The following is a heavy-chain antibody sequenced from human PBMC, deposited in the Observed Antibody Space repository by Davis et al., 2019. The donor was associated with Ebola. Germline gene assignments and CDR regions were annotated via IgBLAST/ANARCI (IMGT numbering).Heavy chain of an antibody. CDR3: ARVQGITIFGVVTPVMDV. D-gene: IGHD3-3*01. J-gene: IGHJ6*02. Sequence: AASVKVSCKASGGTFSSYAISWVRQAPGQGLEWMGGIIPIFSTANYAQKFQGRVTITADKSTSTAYMELSSLRSEDTAVYYCARVQGITIFGVVTPVMDVWGQGTTVTVSS. CDR2: IIPIFSTA. V-gene: IGHV1-69*06. CDR1: GGTFSSYA.